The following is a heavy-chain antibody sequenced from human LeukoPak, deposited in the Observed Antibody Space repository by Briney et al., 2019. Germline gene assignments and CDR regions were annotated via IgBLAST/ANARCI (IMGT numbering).Heavy chain of an antibody. J-gene: IGHJ4*02. CDR1: GYTFTSYY. CDR2: INPSGGST. Sequence: ASVKVSCKASGYTFTSYYMHWVRQAPGQGLEWMGIINPSGGSTSYAQRFQGRVTMTRDTSTSTVYMELSSLRSEDTAVYYCARVPLGGYCSSTSCFKSSDYWGQGTLVTVSS. D-gene: IGHD2-2*01. V-gene: IGHV1-46*01. CDR3: ARVPLGGYCSSTSCFKSSDY.